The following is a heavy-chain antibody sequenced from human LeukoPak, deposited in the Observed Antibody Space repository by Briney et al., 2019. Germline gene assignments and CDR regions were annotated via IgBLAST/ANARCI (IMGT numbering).Heavy chain of an antibody. CDR2: IRYDGSTK. CDR1: GFTFSNYG. CDR3: ARAYSREGGSDFVFED. D-gene: IGHD5-12*01. Sequence: QPGGSLRLSCAASGFTFSNYGVHWVRQAPGKGLEWVAVIRYDGSTKYYADSVKGRFTISRDNSKNTVYLEMNSLRAEDTAVYYCARAYSREGGSDFVFEDWGQGTLVSVSS. J-gene: IGHJ4*02. V-gene: IGHV3-33*01.